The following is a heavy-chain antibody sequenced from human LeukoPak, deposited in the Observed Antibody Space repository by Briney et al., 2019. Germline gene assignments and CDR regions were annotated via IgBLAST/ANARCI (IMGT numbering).Heavy chain of an antibody. CDR1: GFSFSSHT. D-gene: IGHD3-3*01. CDR3: ARDLGPWGMNPGVVIGGLDV. CDR2: ISFDGRNN. V-gene: IGHV3-30*04. Sequence: GGSLRLSCAASGFSFSSHTFHWVRQAPGKGLEWVAVISFDGRNNDYADSVKGRFIISRDNSKNTLHLQMSSLRLEDTAVYYCARDLGPWGMNPGVVIGGLDVWGQGTTVTVSS. J-gene: IGHJ6*02.